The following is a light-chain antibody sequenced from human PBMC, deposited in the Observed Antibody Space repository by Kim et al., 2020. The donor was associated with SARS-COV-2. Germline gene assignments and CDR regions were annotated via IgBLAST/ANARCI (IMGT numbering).Light chain of an antibody. Sequence: LCTGRQATMSCRAIQNVRRSFLTSYPQKAGQAPRLRIYGAASRATGIPDRFSGSESGTDFTLSISRLEREDFAVYYCQQYGSCTFGQGAKVDI. CDR1: QNVRRSF. CDR3: QQYGSCT. CDR2: GAA. V-gene: IGKV3-20*01. J-gene: IGKJ1*01.